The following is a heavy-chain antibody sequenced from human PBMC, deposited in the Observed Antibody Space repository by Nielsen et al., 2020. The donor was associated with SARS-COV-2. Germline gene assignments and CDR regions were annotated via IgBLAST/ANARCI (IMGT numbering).Heavy chain of an antibody. D-gene: IGHD4/OR15-4a*01. Sequence: GALRLSCVVSGFNFRGYWMTWVRQAPGKGLEWVGNIKLDGSEKYYVDSVKGRFTISRDNARNTLYLQMNSLRVEDTAVYYCARVGSYGDPEYLDYWGQGALVTVSS. J-gene: IGHJ4*02. V-gene: IGHV3-7*01. CDR1: GFNFRGYW. CDR3: ARVGSYGDPEYLDY. CDR2: IKLDGSEK.